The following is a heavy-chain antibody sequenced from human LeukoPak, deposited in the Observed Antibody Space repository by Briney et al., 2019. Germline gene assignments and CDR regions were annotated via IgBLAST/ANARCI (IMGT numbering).Heavy chain of an antibody. V-gene: IGHV4-39*02. D-gene: IGHD1-1*01. CDR1: GFTFSSYSMN. CDR2: VYYSGGT. Sequence: GSLRLSCAASGFTFSSYSMNWVRQPPGKGLEWIGSVYYSGGTYYNPSLESRLTISVDTSNNRFSLKLKPVTAADTAVFYCARVTTGSTTLDSWGQGILVTVSS. J-gene: IGHJ5*01. CDR3: ARVTTGSTTLDS.